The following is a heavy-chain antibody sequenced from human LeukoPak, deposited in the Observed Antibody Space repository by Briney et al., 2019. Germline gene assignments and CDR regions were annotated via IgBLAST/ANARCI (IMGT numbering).Heavy chain of an antibody. V-gene: IGHV1-69*01. J-gene: IGHJ4*02. Sequence: RASVKVSCKASGGTFSSYAISWVRQAPGQGLEWMGGIIPIFGTANYAQKFQGRVTITADESTSTAYMELSSLRSDDTAVYYCARGGIAGFDYWGQGTLVTVSS. D-gene: IGHD6-13*01. CDR1: GGTFSSYA. CDR2: IIPIFGTA. CDR3: ARGGIAGFDY.